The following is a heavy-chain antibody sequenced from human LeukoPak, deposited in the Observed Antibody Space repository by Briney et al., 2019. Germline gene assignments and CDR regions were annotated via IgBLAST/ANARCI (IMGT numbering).Heavy chain of an antibody. V-gene: IGHV3-21*01. J-gene: IGHJ4*02. CDR2: INKGSTHV. Sequence: GGSLRLSCAASEFSFKSYSFNWVRQAPGKGLEWVSSINKGSTHVYYADSVKGRFTVSRDDAQNSLCLQMNSLSAEDTALYYCVRLRRNSDSSGYYYYYDSWGRGTQVTVSS. D-gene: IGHD3-22*01. CDR1: EFSFKSYS. CDR3: VRLRRNSDSSGYYYYYDS.